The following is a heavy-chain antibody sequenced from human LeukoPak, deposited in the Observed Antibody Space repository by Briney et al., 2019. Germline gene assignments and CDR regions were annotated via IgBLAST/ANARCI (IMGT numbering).Heavy chain of an antibody. Sequence: GASVKVSCKASGYTFTNYDINWVRQATGQGLEWMGWMDPNSGNTGYAQKFQGRVTMTRNTSISTAYMELSSLRSEDTAVYYCARFSRYCSRTSCYLYGMDVWGQGTTVTVSS. CDR2: MDPNSGNT. V-gene: IGHV1-8*01. CDR1: GYTFTNYD. CDR3: ARFSRYCSRTSCYLYGMDV. J-gene: IGHJ6*02. D-gene: IGHD2-2*01.